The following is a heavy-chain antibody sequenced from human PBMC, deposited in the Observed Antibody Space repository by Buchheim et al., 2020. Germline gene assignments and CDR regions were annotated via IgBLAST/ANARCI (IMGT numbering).Heavy chain of an antibody. J-gene: IGHJ5*02. V-gene: IGHV4-39*01. D-gene: IGHD2-15*01. CDR3: ARRPYSYNWFDP. CDR2: IFFSGST. CDR1: GGSISSRSYY. Sequence: QLQLQESGPGLVKPSETLSLTCTVSGGSISSRSYYWGWIRQPPGKGLECIGSIFFSGSTYYNPSLKTLVTMSVDTSKNQFSLTINAVTAADTAVYYCARRPYSYNWFDPWGQGTL.